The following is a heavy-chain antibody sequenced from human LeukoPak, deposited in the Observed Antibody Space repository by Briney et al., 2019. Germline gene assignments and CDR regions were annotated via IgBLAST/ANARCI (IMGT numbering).Heavy chain of an antibody. Sequence: GGSLRLSCAASGFTFSYYYMSWIRQAPGKGLEGVSGISGSSGSTYYADSMKGRFTISRDKSKNTLFLQMNSLRAEDTAVYYCARDRIAVAGYYYYYYMDVWGKGTKDTVSS. CDR1: GFTFSYYY. CDR2: ISGSSGST. J-gene: IGHJ6*03. CDR3: ARDRIAVAGYYYYYYMDV. D-gene: IGHD6-19*01. V-gene: IGHV3-23*01.